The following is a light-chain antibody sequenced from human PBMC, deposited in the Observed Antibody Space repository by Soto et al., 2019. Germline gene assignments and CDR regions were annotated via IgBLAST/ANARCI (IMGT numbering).Light chain of an antibody. CDR2: DVS. J-gene: IGLJ2*01. Sequence: QSVLTQPRSVSGSPGQSVTISCTGTSNDVGAYDYVSWYQQHPGKASKLMIYDVSKRPSGVPDRFSGSKSGTTASLTISGLQAEDEADYWCCSYAGSYTLVFGGGTKVTVL. CDR3: CSYAGSYTLV. V-gene: IGLV2-11*01. CDR1: SNDVGAYDY.